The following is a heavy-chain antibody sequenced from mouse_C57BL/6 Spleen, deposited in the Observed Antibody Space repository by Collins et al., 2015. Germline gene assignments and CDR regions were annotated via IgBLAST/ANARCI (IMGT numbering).Heavy chain of an antibody. D-gene: IGHD2-3*01. J-gene: IGHJ3*01. V-gene: IGHV14-3*01. Sequence: EVLLQQSVADLVRPGASVKLSCTVPGFFIKNIYIHWVKQRPEQGLEWIGMINPANDNTKYVPKFQGKATISADTSSNAAYLQLSSLTSEDTAIYYCVSPYDGYFLASYWGQGTLVTVSA. CDR3: VSPYDGYFLASY. CDR2: INPANDNT. CDR1: GFFIKNIY.